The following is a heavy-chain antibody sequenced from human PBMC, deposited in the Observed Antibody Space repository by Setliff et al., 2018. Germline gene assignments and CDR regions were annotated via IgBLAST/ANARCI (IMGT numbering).Heavy chain of an antibody. CDR3: SVDCAGSTSCYEKFHG. V-gene: IGHV3-15*01. CDR2: VKRNSDGATT. CDR1: GLTFSDAW. Sequence: LRLSCAASGLTFSDAWMNWVRQTSGKGLEWVGRVKRNSDGATTDYAAPVKGRFTISRDDSKDIVYLQMNNLQSADTAVYYCSVDCAGSTSCYEKFHGWGQGTLVTVSS. J-gene: IGHJ1*01. D-gene: IGHD2-2*01.